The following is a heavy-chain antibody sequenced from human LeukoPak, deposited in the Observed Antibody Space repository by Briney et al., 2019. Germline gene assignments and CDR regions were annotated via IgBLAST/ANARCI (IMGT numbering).Heavy chain of an antibody. D-gene: IGHD6-19*01. CDR3: ARVLSSGWLSVNYYYYYMDV. CDR2: INHSGST. V-gene: IGHV4-34*01. CDR1: GGSFSGYY. Sequence: SETLSLTCAVYGGSFSGYYWSWIRQPPGKGLEWIGEINHSGSTNYNPSLKSRVTISVDTSKNQFSLKLSSVTAADTAVYYCARVLSSGWLSVNYYYYYMDVWGKGTTVTVSS. J-gene: IGHJ6*03.